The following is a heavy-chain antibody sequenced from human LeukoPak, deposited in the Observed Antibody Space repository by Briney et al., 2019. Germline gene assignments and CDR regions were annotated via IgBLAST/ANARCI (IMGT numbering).Heavy chain of an antibody. Sequence: SETLSLTCAVYGVSFSGYYWSWIRQPPGKGLEWIGEINHSGNTRYNPSLKSRVSMSADTSKNQFSLKVRSVTAADTAVYYCARESEETDFDYWGQGTLVTVSS. CDR1: GVSFSGYY. J-gene: IGHJ4*02. CDR2: INHSGNT. D-gene: IGHD2-21*02. V-gene: IGHV4-34*01. CDR3: ARESEETDFDY.